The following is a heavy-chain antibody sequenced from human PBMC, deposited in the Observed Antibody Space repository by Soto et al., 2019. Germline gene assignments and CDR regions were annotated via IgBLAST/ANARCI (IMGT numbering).Heavy chain of an antibody. Sequence: GGSLRLSCASSGFTFCIYVMHGVRKATGKGLEWVAGISWNRSNIYYADSVKGRFTISRDNAKNSLYLQMNSLRAEDTALYYCAAGGYCTNGVCPGAFDIWGQGTMVTVSS. J-gene: IGHJ3*02. D-gene: IGHD2-8*01. CDR2: ISWNRSNI. CDR3: AAGGYCTNGVCPGAFDI. CDR1: GFTFCIYV. V-gene: IGHV3-30*02.